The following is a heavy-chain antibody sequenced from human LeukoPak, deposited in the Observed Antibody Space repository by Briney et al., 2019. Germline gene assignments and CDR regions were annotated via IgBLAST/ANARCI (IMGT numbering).Heavy chain of an antibody. CDR1: GYTFTGYY. CDR2: INPNSGGT. CDR3: ARDGGLWWPDFDY. V-gene: IGHV1-2*06. D-gene: IGHD2-21*01. Sequence: ASVKVSCKASGYTFTGYYMHWVRQAPGQGLEWMGRINPNSGGTNYAQKFQGRVTMTRDTSTSTAYMELRSLRSDDTAVYYCARDGGLWWPDFDYWGQGTLVTVSS. J-gene: IGHJ4*02.